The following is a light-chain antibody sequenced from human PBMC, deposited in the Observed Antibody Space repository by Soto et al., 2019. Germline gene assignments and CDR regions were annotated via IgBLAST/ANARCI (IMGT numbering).Light chain of an antibody. CDR3: QQYFSSPWT. Sequence: ENVLTQSPGTLSLSPGERATLFCRASQSVSSNYLAWYQQKPGQAPTLLIYGASSRATAIPDRFSGSGSGTDFTRTISRLEPEDFAVYYCQQYFSSPWTFGQGTKVEIK. CDR2: GAS. J-gene: IGKJ1*01. V-gene: IGKV3-20*01. CDR1: QSVSSNY.